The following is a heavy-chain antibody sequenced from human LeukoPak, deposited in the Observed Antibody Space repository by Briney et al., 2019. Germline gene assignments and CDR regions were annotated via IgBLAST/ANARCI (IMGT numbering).Heavy chain of an antibody. CDR3: AKDSRGYQDYFDY. Sequence: GGTLRLSCAAPGFTFSSYGMSWVRQAPGKGLEWVSAISGSGGSTYYADSVKGRFTISRDNSKNTLYLQMNSLRAEDTAVYYCAKDSRGYQDYFDYWGQGTLVTVSS. CDR2: ISGSGGST. D-gene: IGHD3-22*01. V-gene: IGHV3-23*01. J-gene: IGHJ4*02. CDR1: GFTFSSYG.